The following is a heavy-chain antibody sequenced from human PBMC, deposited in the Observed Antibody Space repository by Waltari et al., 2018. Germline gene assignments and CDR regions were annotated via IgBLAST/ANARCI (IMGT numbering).Heavy chain of an antibody. CDR3: ARHIRDAYGYNYPFDF. CDR1: GLSVTGYY. J-gene: IGHJ4*02. CDR2: IDYTGTT. V-gene: IGHV4-59*08. Sequence: QVQLQESGPRLVRPSDTLSLTCSVSGLSVTGYYLSWIRQPPGKGLGWIGYIDYTGTTKYNPTYERRVTISVDTSQNQVSLRVRSVTAADTAIYFCARHIRDAYGYNYPFDFWGRGILATVSS. D-gene: IGHD5-12*01.